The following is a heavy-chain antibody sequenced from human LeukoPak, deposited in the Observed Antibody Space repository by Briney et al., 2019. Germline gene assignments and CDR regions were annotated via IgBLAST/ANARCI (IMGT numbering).Heavy chain of an antibody. D-gene: IGHD5-12*01. V-gene: IGHV1-69*13. J-gene: IGHJ5*02. CDR2: IIPIFGTA. CDR3: ARRLRLIDNWFDP. Sequence: ASVKVSCKASGGTFSSYAISWVRQAPGQGLEWMGGIIPIFGTANYAQKFQSRVTITADESTSTAYMELSSLRSEDAAVYYCARRLRLIDNWFDPWGQGTLVTVSS. CDR1: GGTFSSYA.